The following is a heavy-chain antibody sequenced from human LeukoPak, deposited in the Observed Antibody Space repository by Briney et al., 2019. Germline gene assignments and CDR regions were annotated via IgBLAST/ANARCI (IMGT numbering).Heavy chain of an antibody. D-gene: IGHD6-6*01. CDR2: IYSGGST. CDR1: GFTVSSNY. J-gene: IGHJ4*02. V-gene: IGHV3-53*01. CDR3: VRGGASRPDY. Sequence: GGSLRLSRAASGFTVSSNYMSWVRQAPGKGLEWVSVIYSGGSTYYADSVKGRFTISRDNSMNSLYLQLNSLRPEDTAIYYCVRGGASRPDYWGQGTLVTSP.